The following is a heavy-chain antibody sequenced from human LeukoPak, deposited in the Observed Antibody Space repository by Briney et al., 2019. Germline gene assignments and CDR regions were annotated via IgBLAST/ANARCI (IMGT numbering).Heavy chain of an antibody. CDR1: GFTFSSYS. J-gene: IGHJ4*02. CDR3: ARDYYDSSGYYYVFDY. CDR2: ISSSSYI. Sequence: NPGGSLRLSCAASGFTFSSYSMNWVRQAPGKGLEWVSSISSSSYIYYADSVKGRFTISRDNAKNSLYLQMNSLRAEDTAVYYCARDYYDSSGYYYVFDYWGQGTLVTVSS. V-gene: IGHV3-21*01. D-gene: IGHD3-22*01.